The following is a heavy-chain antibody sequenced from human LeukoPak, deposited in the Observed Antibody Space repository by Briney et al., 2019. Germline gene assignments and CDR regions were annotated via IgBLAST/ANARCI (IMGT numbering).Heavy chain of an antibody. CDR2: IKQDGSEK. Sequence: PGGSLRLSCAASGLTFSSYWMSWVRQAPGKGLEWVANIKQDGSEKYYVDSVKGRFTISRDNAKNSLYLQMNSLRAEDTAVYYCARDPGYYDSSGVWYFDLWGRGTLVTVSS. D-gene: IGHD3-22*01. CDR3: ARDPGYYDSSGVWYFDL. V-gene: IGHV3-7*01. CDR1: GLTFSSYW. J-gene: IGHJ2*01.